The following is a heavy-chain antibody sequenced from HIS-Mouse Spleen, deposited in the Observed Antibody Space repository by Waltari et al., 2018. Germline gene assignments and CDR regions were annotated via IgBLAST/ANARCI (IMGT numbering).Heavy chain of an antibody. D-gene: IGHD6-13*01. CDR2: IYYSGST. V-gene: IGHV4-39*07. CDR1: GGSISSSSYS. J-gene: IGHJ2*01. CDR3: AREIPYSSSWYDWYFDL. Sequence: QLQLQESGPGLVTPSETLSLTCTVPGGSISSSSYSWGWIRQPPGKGLEWIGSIYYSGSTYYNPSLKSRVTISVDTSKNQFSLKLSSVTAADTAVYYCAREIPYSSSWYDWYFDLWGRGTLVTVSS.